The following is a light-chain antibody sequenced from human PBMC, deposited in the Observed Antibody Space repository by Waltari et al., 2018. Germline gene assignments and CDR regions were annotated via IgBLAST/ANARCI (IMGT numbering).Light chain of an antibody. Sequence: QSALTQPRPVSGSLGQSVTISRTGTGSDVGGYNYVSCYQQRPGEAPQPIIYDVTQRPARVPVRFSGSKSGSAASLTISGLQAEAEADYYCCSYACRFTLVLFGGGTKLTVL. J-gene: IGLJ2*01. V-gene: IGLV2-11*01. CDR2: DVT. CDR3: CSYACRFTLVL. CDR1: GSDVGGYNY.